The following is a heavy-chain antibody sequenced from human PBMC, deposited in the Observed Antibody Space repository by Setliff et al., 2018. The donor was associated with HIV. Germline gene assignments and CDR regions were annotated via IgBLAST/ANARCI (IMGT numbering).Heavy chain of an antibody. CDR3: AGSRGYFVKAE. CDR2: INQDGSVK. V-gene: IGHV3-7*01. Sequence: GGSLRLSCAVSGFTFSNFWMSWVRQAPEKGPEWVTNINQDGSVKYYVDSVKGRFTISRDNAKDSLYLQMNSLRGEDTAVYYCAGSRGYFVKAEWGQGTLVTVSS. J-gene: IGHJ4*02. CDR1: GFTFSNFW. D-gene: IGHD3-22*01.